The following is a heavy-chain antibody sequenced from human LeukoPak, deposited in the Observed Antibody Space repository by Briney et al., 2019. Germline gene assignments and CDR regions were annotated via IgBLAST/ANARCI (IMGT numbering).Heavy chain of an antibody. CDR3: AKSIVGANIEC. V-gene: IGHV3-23*01. J-gene: IGHJ4*02. CDR2: ISGSGGST. Sequence: GGSLRLSCAASGFTFSSYAMSWVRQAPGKGLEWVSAISGSGGSTYYADSVKGRFTISRDNSKNTRYLQMNSLRAEDTAVYYCAKSIVGANIECWGQGTLVTVSS. D-gene: IGHD1-26*01. CDR1: GFTFSSYA.